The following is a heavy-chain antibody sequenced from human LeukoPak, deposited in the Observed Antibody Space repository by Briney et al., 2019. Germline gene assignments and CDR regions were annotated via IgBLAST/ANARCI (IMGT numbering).Heavy chain of an antibody. V-gene: IGHV3-9*03. CDR1: GFSFNTYS. CDR3: AKGTEYSSSSGAFDI. D-gene: IGHD6-6*01. J-gene: IGHJ3*02. CDR2: ISWNSGSI. Sequence: GGSLRLSCAASGFSFNTYSMNWVRQAPGKGLEWVSGISWNSGSIGYADSVKGRFTISRDNAKNSLYLQMNSLRAEDMALYYCAKGTEYSSSSGAFDIWGQGTMVTVSS.